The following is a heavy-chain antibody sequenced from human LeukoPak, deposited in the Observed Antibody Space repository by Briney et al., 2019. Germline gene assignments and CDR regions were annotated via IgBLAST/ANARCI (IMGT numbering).Heavy chain of an antibody. CDR3: AGDPGISLSGKYFQH. J-gene: IGHJ1*01. Sequence: ASVKVSCKASGYSFTGFYMHWVRQAPGQGLEWMGWINPNSGGTNYAQRFQGRVTMTMDTSISTAYMELSSMRSDDTAVYYCAGDPGISLSGKYFQHWGQGTLVTVSS. V-gene: IGHV1-2*02. CDR2: INPNSGGT. D-gene: IGHD6-19*01. CDR1: GYSFTGFY.